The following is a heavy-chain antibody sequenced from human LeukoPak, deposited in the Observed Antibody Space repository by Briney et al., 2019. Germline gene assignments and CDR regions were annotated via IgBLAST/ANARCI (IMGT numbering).Heavy chain of an antibody. Sequence: GGSLRLSCAASGFTFSSYDMNWVRQAPGKGLEWVSYISTSSNTIYYADSVKGRFTISRDNAKNSLYLQMNDLRAEDTAVYYCARVGSYGMDVWGQGTTVTVSS. CDR1: GFTFSSYD. CDR3: ARVGSYGMDV. CDR2: ISTSSNTI. J-gene: IGHJ6*02. V-gene: IGHV3-48*01. D-gene: IGHD3-10*01.